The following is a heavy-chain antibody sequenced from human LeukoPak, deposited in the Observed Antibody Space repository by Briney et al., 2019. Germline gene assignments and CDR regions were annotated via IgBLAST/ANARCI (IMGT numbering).Heavy chain of an antibody. CDR3: ARPVNRLFLF. CDR1: GLSLSGDW. V-gene: IGHV3-7*01. Sequence: GGSLRLSCVGSGLSLSGDWMTWVRQAPGPGLEWVANIKEGGGETSYVDSVKGRFTISRDNAKNSLYLQMNTLRSEDTAVYFCARPVNRLFLFWGPGTLVTVSS. J-gene: IGHJ4*02. D-gene: IGHD2-21*01. CDR2: IKEGGGET.